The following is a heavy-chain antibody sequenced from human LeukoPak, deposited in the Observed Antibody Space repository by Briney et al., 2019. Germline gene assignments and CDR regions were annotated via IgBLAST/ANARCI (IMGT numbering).Heavy chain of an antibody. CDR2: IYYSGST. CDR3: ARVRYSGYYYYYYYMDV. V-gene: IGHV4-30-4*08. CDR1: GGSISSGDYY. D-gene: IGHD5-12*01. J-gene: IGHJ6*03. Sequence: PSETLSLTCTVSGGSISSGDYYWRWIRQPPGKGLEWIGYIYYSGSTYYNPSLKSRVTISVDTSKNQFSLKLSSVTAADTAVYYCARVRYSGYYYYYYYMDVWGEGTTVTVSS.